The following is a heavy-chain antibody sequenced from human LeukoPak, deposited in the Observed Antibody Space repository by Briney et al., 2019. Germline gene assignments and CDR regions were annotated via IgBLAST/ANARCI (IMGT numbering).Heavy chain of an antibody. J-gene: IGHJ4*02. D-gene: IGHD3-22*01. V-gene: IGHV1-18*01. CDR3: ARDALGYYDSTGDDY. Sequence: ASVKVSCKASGYTFTSYGITWVRQAPGQGLEWMGWISAYNGNTNYAQKLQGRVTMTTDTSTSTAYMELMSLRSDDTAVYYCARDALGYYDSTGDDYWGQGTLVTDSS. CDR2: ISAYNGNT. CDR1: GYTFTSYG.